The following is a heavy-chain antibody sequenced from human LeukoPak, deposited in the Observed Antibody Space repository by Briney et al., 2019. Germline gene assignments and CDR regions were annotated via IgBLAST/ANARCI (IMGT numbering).Heavy chain of an antibody. CDR3: AKDSSSWRSGYFDY. J-gene: IGHJ4*02. D-gene: IGHD6-13*01. V-gene: IGHV3-30*18. CDR1: GFTFSSYG. Sequence: GGSLRLSCAASGFTFSSYGMHWVRQAPGKGLEWVAVKSYDGSNKYYADSVKGRFTISRDNSKNTLYLQMNSLRAEDTAVYYCAKDSSSWRSGYFDYWGQGTLATVSS. CDR2: KSYDGSNK.